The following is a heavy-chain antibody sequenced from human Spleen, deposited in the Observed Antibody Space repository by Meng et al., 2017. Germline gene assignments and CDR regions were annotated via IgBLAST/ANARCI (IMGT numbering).Heavy chain of an antibody. CDR1: GFTFDDYA. V-gene: IGHV3-74*01. CDR2: INSDGNDT. D-gene: IGHD2-2*02. Sequence: GESLKISCAASGFTFDDYAMHWVRQAPGRGLGWVSRINSDGNDTSYADSVKGRLTISRDNARNTLYLQMNSLRAEDTAVYYCARGYPHTDYGLDVWGQGTTVTVSS. CDR3: ARGYPHTDYGLDV. J-gene: IGHJ6*02.